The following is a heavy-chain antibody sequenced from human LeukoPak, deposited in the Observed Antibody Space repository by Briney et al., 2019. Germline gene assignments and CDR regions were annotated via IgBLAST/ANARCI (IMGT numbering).Heavy chain of an antibody. CDR2: IYYSGST. D-gene: IGHD6-6*01. CDR1: GGSISSYY. V-gene: IGHV4-59*12. J-gene: IGHJ4*02. CDR3: ASYSIAARPVYFDY. Sequence: SETLSLTCTVSGGSISSYYWSWIRQPPGKGLEWIGSIYYSGSTYYNPSLKSRVTISVDTSKNQFSLKLSSVTAADTAVYYCASYSIAARPVYFDYWGQGTLVTVSS.